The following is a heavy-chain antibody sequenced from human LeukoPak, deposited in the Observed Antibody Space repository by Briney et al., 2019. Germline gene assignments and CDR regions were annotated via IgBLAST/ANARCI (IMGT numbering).Heavy chain of an antibody. J-gene: IGHJ6*02. Sequence: HPGGSLRLSCAASGFTFSSYAMSWVRQAPGKGLEWVSAISGSGGSTYYADSVKGRFTISRDNSKNTLYLQMNSLRAEDTAVYYCAKVTIVAYFYYYAMAVWGHGPTVNVSS. V-gene: IGHV3-23*01. D-gene: IGHD3-22*01. CDR1: GFTFSSYA. CDR3: AKVTIVAYFYYYAMAV. CDR2: ISGSGGST.